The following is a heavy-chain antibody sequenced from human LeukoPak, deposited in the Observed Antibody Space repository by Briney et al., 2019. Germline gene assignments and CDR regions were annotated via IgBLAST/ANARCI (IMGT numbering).Heavy chain of an antibody. V-gene: IGHV1-2*02. CDR3: ARASYMDV. CDR1: GYTFTGDY. CDR2: INPNSGGT. J-gene: IGHJ6*03. Sequence: GASAKVSCKASGYTFTGDYMHWVRQAPGQGLEWMGWINPNSGGTEYAEEFQGRVTMTRDTSINTAYMELTGLTSDDAAVYYCARASYMDVWGKGTTVTVSS.